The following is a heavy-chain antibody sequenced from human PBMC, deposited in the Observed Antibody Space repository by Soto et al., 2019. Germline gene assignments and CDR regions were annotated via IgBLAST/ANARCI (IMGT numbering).Heavy chain of an antibody. Sequence: QLQLQESGPGLVKPSETLSLTCTVSGGSISSSSYYWGWIRQPPGKGLEWSGSSYYSGSTYYNPSLTQRVTISVDTSKNQFSLELSSVTAADTAVYYCARNLNRIYGSGWANYWGQGTLVTFSS. CDR1: GGSISSSSYY. CDR3: ARNLNRIYGSGWANY. D-gene: IGHD6-19*01. J-gene: IGHJ4*02. CDR2: SYYSGST. V-gene: IGHV4-39*01.